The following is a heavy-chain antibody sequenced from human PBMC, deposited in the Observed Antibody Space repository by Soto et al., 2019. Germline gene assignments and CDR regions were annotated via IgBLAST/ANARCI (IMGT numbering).Heavy chain of an antibody. CDR3: AKGAGPPWFDP. CDR2: IQTNGHT. J-gene: IGHJ5*02. CDR1: GGSLSGYH. V-gene: IGHV4-4*07. D-gene: IGHD3-16*01. Sequence: QVQLQESGPGLVKPSETLSLICSVSGGSLSGYHWSWIRQPAGKGLEWLGRIQTNGHTDYDPSLKSRVTLSIDTSNIQFSLTLTSVTAADTAVYFCAKGAGPPWFDPWGQGLLVTVSS.